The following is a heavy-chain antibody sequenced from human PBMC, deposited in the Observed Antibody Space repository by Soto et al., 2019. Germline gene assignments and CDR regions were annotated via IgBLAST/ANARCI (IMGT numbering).Heavy chain of an antibody. V-gene: IGHV1-46*01. D-gene: IGHD6-19*01. CDR3: ERSGKSSDWRLGGDGLDL. CDR1: GYTLTNYY. CDR2: INPSGGST. Sequence: QVQLVQSGAEVKKPGASVRLSCKASGYTLTNYYLHWVRQAPGQGLEWMAMINPSGGSTRFAQKFRGRVTLTSDTSTSTVNMELSGLTSEDTAVHYCERSGKSSDWRLGGDGLDLWGQGTTVTVSS. J-gene: IGHJ6*02.